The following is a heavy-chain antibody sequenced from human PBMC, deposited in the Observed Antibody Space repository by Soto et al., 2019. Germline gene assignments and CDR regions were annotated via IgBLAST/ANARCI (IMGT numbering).Heavy chain of an antibody. CDR2: IYYSGST. D-gene: IGHD1-26*01. Sequence: SETLSLTCTVSGGSISSSSYYWGWIRQPPGKGLEWIGSIYYSGSTYYNPSLKSRVTISVDTSKNQFSLKLSSVTAADTAVYYCARRGSGSYFFGGMDVWGQGTTVTV. CDR3: ARRGSGSYFFGGMDV. V-gene: IGHV4-39*01. J-gene: IGHJ6*02. CDR1: GGSISSSSYY.